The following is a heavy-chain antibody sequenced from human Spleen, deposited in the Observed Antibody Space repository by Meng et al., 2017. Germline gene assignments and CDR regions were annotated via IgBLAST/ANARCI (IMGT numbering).Heavy chain of an antibody. V-gene: IGHV4-61*08. D-gene: IGHD6-13*01. Sequence: EWGARPATAHPHRSLTCTVSGGSISSGGYYWSWIRQPPGKGLEWLGDINHSGGTNYNPSLKSRVTISVDTSKNQFSLKLTSVTAADTAVYYCARDEDISAAGKLFGDYWGQGTLVTVSS. CDR1: GGSISSGGYY. J-gene: IGHJ4*02. CDR2: INHSGGT. CDR3: ARDEDISAAGKLFGDY.